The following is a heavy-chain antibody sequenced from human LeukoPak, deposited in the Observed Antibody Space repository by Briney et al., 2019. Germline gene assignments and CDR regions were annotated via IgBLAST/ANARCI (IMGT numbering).Heavy chain of an antibody. V-gene: IGHV4-34*01. CDR2: INHSGST. D-gene: IGHD3-22*01. Sequence: PSETLPLTCAVYGGSFSGYYWSWIRQPPGKGLEWIGEINHSGSTNYNPSLKSRVTISVDTSKNQFSLKLSSVTAADTAVYYCARGPNYYDSSGDDYWGQGTLVTVSS. J-gene: IGHJ4*02. CDR3: ARGPNYYDSSGDDY. CDR1: GGSFSGYY.